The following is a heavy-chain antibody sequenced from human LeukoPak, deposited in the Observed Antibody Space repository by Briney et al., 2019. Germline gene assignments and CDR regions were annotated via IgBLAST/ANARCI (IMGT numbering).Heavy chain of an antibody. D-gene: IGHD5-18*01. J-gene: IGHJ5*02. CDR1: GFTFSSYG. Sequence: GGSLSLSCAASGFTFSSYGMHWVRQAPGKGLEWVAFIRYDGSNKYYADSVKGRFTISRDNSKNTLYLQMNSLRAEDTAVYYCAKAYSYDSNWFDPWGQGTLVTVSS. CDR2: IRYDGSNK. V-gene: IGHV3-30*02. CDR3: AKAYSYDSNWFDP.